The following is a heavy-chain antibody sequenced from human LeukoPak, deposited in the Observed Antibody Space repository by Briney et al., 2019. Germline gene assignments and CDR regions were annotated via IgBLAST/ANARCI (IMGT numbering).Heavy chain of an antibody. J-gene: IGHJ3*02. CDR3: ARDRDPTMIVVEYAFDI. CDR1: GYTFTGYY. V-gene: IGHV1-2*02. CDR2: IDSNSGGT. Sequence: ASVKVSRKASGYTFTGYYMHWARQAPGQGLEWMGWIDSNSGGTNYAQKFQGRVTVTRDTSISTAYMELSRLRSDDTAVYYCARDRDPTMIVVEYAFDIWGQGTMVTVSS. D-gene: IGHD3-22*01.